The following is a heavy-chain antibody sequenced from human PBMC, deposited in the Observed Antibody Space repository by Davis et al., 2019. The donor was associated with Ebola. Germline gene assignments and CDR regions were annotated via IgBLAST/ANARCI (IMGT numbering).Heavy chain of an antibody. J-gene: IGHJ4*02. CDR3: AEQQLLD. D-gene: IGHD6-13*01. CDR1: GFTFSTYS. V-gene: IGHV3-21*01. Sequence: GGSLRLSCAASGFTFSTYSMSWVRQAPGKGLEWVSSISSDSDYIYYADSAKGRFTISRDNAKNSLYLQMNSLRAEDTAVYYCAEQQLLDWGQGTLVTVSS. CDR2: ISSDSDYI.